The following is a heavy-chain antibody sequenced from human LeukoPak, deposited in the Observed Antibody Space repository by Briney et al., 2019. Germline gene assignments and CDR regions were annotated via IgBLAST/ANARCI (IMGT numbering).Heavy chain of an antibody. CDR2: IYPGDSDT. Sequence: GESLKISCKGSGYRFTSYWIGWVRQMPGKGLEWMGIIYPGDSDTKYSPSFQGQVTISADKSISTAYLQWSSLKASDTAMYYRARIYSGSYAHFDYWGQGTLVTVSS. J-gene: IGHJ4*02. V-gene: IGHV5-51*01. CDR1: GYRFTSYW. CDR3: ARIYSGSYAHFDY. D-gene: IGHD1-26*01.